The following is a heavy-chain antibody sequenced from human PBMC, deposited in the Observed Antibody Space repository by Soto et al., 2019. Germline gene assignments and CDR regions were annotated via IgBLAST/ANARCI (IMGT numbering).Heavy chain of an antibody. J-gene: IGHJ5*01. V-gene: IGHV3-21*01. D-gene: IGHD2-15*01. CDR2: ISTSSDYL. CDR3: ARVGCNGDNCYMLDS. Sequence: GGSLRLSCAASGFTFSYYNMNWVRPAPGKGLEWVSSISTSSDYLYVDSVKGRFTISRDNAKNSLYLQMNSLKAEDTAVYYCARVGCNGDNCYMLDSWGQGTLVTVSS. CDR1: GFTFSYYN.